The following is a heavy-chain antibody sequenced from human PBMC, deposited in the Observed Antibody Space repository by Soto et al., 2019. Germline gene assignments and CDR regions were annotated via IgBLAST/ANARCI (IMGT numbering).Heavy chain of an antibody. J-gene: IGHJ4*02. D-gene: IGHD2-21*02. CDR3: ARAKLLPGGGFDY. V-gene: IGHV4-30-2*01. CDR2: IYHSGST. CDR1: GGSISSGGYS. Sequence: QLQLQESGSGLVKPSQTLSLTCAVSGGSISSGGYSWSWIRQPPGKGLEWIGYIYHSGSTYYNPSVKTRVTTVVDRSKNQCSVKLGSVTAADTAVYYGARAKLLPGGGFDYWGQVNLVNVSS.